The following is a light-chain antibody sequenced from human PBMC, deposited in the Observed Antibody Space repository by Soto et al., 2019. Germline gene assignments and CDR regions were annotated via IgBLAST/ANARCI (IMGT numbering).Light chain of an antibody. CDR1: QSLLYSSNNKNY. CDR3: QQYYYTPYS. J-gene: IGKJ2*03. V-gene: IGKV4-1*01. CDR2: WAS. Sequence: DIVMPQSPDSLPVSLGERATINCKSSQSLLYSSNNKNYLAWYQQKPVQPPKLLIFWASTRESVVPDRFSGSGSGTEFTRTISRLQAEVVAVYYCQQYYYTPYSFGQGTKMEIK.